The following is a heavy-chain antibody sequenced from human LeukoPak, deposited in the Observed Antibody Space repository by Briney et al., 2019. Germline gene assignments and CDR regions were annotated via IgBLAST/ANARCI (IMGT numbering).Heavy chain of an antibody. CDR3: ARQVLGTGGEWFDP. V-gene: IGHV4-4*09. D-gene: IGHD1-26*01. CDR1: GGSISSYY. J-gene: IGHJ5*02. Sequence: SETLSLTCTVSGGSISSYYWSWIRQPPGKGLEWIGHIYTSGSTNYNPSLKSRVTISVDTSKNQFSLKLSPVTAADTAVYYCARQVLGTGGEWFDPWGQGTLVTVSS. CDR2: IYTSGST.